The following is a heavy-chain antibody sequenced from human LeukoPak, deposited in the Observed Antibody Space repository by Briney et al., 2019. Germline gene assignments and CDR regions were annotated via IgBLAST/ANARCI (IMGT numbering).Heavy chain of an antibody. Sequence: GASVKVSCKASGYTFTSYGISWVRQAPGQGLEWMGWISAYNGNTNYAQKLQGRVTMTTDTSTCTAYMELRSLRSDDTAVYYCARDEYDYVWGSYRLIDYWGQGTLVTVSS. V-gene: IGHV1-18*01. D-gene: IGHD3-16*02. CDR1: GYTFTSYG. J-gene: IGHJ4*02. CDR3: ARDEYDYVWGSYRLIDY. CDR2: ISAYNGNT.